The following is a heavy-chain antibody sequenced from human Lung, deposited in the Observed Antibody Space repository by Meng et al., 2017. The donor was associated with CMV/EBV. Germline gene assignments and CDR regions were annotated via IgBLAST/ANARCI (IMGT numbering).Heavy chain of an antibody. CDR2: IYNEGRT. CDR3: ARLSDPEWLPFAMEV. D-gene: IGHD3-3*01. CDR1: GFIVSDNY. V-gene: IGHV3-66*02. J-gene: IGHJ6*01. Sequence: GEXXKISCAVSGFIVSDNYISWVRQAPGKGLECVSVIYNEGRTFYVDSVKGRFTISRDNSKNTVYLQMSSLRTDDTAVYFCARLSDPEWLPFAMEVWGPGNXVNGAS.